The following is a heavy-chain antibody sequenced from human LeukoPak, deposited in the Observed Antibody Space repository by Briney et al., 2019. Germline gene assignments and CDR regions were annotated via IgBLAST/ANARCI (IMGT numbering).Heavy chain of an antibody. CDR1: GLTFSSYA. CDR3: ARDRIAAPVYYFDY. J-gene: IGHJ4*02. V-gene: IGHV3-30*04. CDR2: ISYDGSNK. D-gene: IGHD6-6*01. Sequence: GGSLRLSCAASGLTFSSYAMHWVRQAPGKGLEWVAVISYDGSNKYYADSVKGRFTISRDNSKNTLYLQMNSLRAEDTAVYYCARDRIAAPVYYFDYWGQGTLVTVSS.